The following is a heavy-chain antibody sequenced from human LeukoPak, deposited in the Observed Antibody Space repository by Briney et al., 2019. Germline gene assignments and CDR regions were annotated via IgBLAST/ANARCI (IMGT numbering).Heavy chain of an antibody. CDR2: IHPSRGDT. J-gene: IGHJ4*02. CDR1: GYTFTGYY. V-gene: IGHV1-2*02. Sequence: ASVKVSCKASGYTFTGYYLHWVRQAPGQGLEWMGWIHPSRGDTNHAQRFQGRLTMTRDTSISTAYMNLSSLSSDDTAIYYCANIRSGYWGQGTLVTVSS. D-gene: IGHD3-10*01. CDR3: ANIRSGY.